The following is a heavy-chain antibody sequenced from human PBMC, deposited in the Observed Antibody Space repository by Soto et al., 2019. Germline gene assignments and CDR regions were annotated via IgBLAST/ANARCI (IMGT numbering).Heavy chain of an antibody. CDR2: ISGSGGST. J-gene: IGHJ4*02. CDR1: GFTFSSYA. Sequence: PGGSLSLSCAASGFTFSSYAMSWVRQAPGKGLEWVSAISGSGGSTYYADSVKGRFTISRDNSKNTLYLQMNSLRAEDTAVYYCAKGVRVWNYYDSSGYYYFDYWGQGTLVTVSS. V-gene: IGHV3-23*01. CDR3: AKGVRVWNYYDSSGYYYFDY. D-gene: IGHD3-22*01.